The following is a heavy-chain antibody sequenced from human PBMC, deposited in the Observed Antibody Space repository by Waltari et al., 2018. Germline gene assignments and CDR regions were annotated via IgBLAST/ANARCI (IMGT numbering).Heavy chain of an antibody. J-gene: IGHJ6*02. CDR2: IIPIFGIA. V-gene: IGHV1-69*01. CDR1: GGTFSSYA. Sequence: QVQLVQSGAEVKKPGSSVTVSCKASGGTFSSYAISWVRQAPGQGLEWMGGIIPIFGIANYAQKFQGRVTITADESTSTAYMELSSLRSEDTAVYYCAREEAARPPYYYGMDVWGQGTTVTVSS. D-gene: IGHD6-6*01. CDR3: AREEAARPPYYYGMDV.